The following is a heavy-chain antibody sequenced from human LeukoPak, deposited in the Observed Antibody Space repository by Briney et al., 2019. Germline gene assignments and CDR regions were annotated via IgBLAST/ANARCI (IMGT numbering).Heavy chain of an antibody. CDR2: LGGSGSSA. V-gene: IGHV3-23*01. CDR3: AKVSGWYYFDY. Sequence: ETLSLTCTVSGGSISSYYWSWVRQAPGRGLEWVSALGGSGSSAYYADSVKGRFTISRDNSRNTLYLQMNSLGAEDTAIYYCAKVSGWYYFDYWGQGTLVTVSS. CDR1: GGSISSYY. J-gene: IGHJ4*02. D-gene: IGHD6-19*01.